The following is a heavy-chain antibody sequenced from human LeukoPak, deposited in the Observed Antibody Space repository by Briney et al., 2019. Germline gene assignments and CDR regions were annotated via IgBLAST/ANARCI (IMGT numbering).Heavy chain of an antibody. Sequence: GGSLRLSCAASGFTFSSYSMNWVRQAPGKGLEWVSYISSSSSTIYYADSVKGRFTISRDNAKNSLYLQMNSLRAEDTAVYYCARGDDYGDYALVVYWGQGTLVTVSS. D-gene: IGHD4-17*01. CDR3: ARGDDYGDYALVVY. J-gene: IGHJ4*02. CDR2: ISSSSSTI. V-gene: IGHV3-48*01. CDR1: GFTFSSYS.